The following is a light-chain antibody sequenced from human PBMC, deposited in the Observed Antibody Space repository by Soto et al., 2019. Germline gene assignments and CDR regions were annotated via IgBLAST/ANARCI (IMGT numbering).Light chain of an antibody. CDR2: GVS. Sequence: QSALTQPASVSGSPGQSITISCTGAGSDIGGYNYVSWYQQHPGKAPKLMISGVSHRPSGVSNRFSGSKSGNTASLPISGLQAEDEADYYCSSYTSSSTPPYVFGTGTKLTVL. V-gene: IGLV2-14*01. J-gene: IGLJ1*01. CDR1: GSDIGGYNY. CDR3: SSYTSSSTPPYV.